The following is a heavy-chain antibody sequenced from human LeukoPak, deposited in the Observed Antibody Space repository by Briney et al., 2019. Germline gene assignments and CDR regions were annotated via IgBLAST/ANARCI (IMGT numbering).Heavy chain of an antibody. CDR2: ISSSSSYI. CDR3: VRDIEAGAIQLWLLAAFDI. CDR1: VFTFCRYS. J-gene: IGHJ3*02. V-gene: IGHV3-21*01. D-gene: IGHD5-18*01. Sequence: GGYLRLSCAASVFTFCRYSMKGVRHAPGEGLECVSSISSSSSYIYYADSVKGRFTISRDNAKNSLYLQMNSLRAEDTAVYYCVRDIEAGAIQLWLLAAFDIWGQGTMGTVSS.